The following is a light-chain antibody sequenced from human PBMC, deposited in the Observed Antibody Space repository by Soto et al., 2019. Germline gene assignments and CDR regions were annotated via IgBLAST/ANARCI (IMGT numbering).Light chain of an antibody. Sequence: EIVLTQSPATLSLSPVETATLSCMASQSVSSSYLAWYQQKPGQAPRLLIYDASNRATGIPARFSGSGSGTDFTLTISSLEPEDFAVYYCQQRSNWPSITFGQGTRLEIK. CDR1: QSVSSSY. V-gene: IGKV3-11*01. CDR2: DAS. J-gene: IGKJ5*01. CDR3: QQRSNWPSIT.